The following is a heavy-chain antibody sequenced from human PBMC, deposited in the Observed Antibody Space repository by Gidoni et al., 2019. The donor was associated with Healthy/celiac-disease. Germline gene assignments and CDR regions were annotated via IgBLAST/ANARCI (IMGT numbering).Heavy chain of an antibody. CDR1: GYTFTSYG. CDR2: ISAYNGNT. J-gene: IGHJ5*02. V-gene: IGHV1-18*01. D-gene: IGHD2-2*01. Sequence: QVQLVQSGAEVKKPGASVTVSCKASGYTFTSYGISWVRQAPGQGLEWMGWISAYNGNTNYAQKLQGRVTMTTDTSTSTAYMELRSLRSDDTAVYYCARVRNRGYCSSTSCYGGWFDPWGQGTLVTVSS. CDR3: ARVRNRGYCSSTSCYGGWFDP.